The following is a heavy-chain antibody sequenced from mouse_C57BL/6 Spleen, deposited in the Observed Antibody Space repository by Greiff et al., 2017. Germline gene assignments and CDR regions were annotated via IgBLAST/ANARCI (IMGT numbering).Heavy chain of an antibody. J-gene: IGHJ3*01. CDR3: AKEVYYDYAFAY. Sequence: EVQLVESGPELVKPGASVKMSCKASGYTFTDYNMHWVKQSHGKSLEWIGYINPNNGGTSYNQKFKGKATLTVNKSSSTAYMELRSLTSEDSAVYYCAKEVYYDYAFAYWGQGTLVTVSA. D-gene: IGHD2-4*01. V-gene: IGHV1-22*01. CDR1: GYTFTDYN. CDR2: INPNNGGT.